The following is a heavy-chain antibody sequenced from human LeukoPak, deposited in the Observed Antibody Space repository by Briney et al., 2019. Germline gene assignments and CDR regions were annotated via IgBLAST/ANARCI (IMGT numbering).Heavy chain of an antibody. CDR2: ISGSGGST. V-gene: IGHV3-23*01. J-gene: IGHJ4*02. CDR3: AKSHSSGWYYFDY. D-gene: IGHD6-19*01. Sequence: GGSLRLSCTASGFTFSSYAMSWVRQAPGKGLEWVSAISGSGGSTYYADSVKGRFTISGDNSKNTLYLQMNSLRAEDTAVYYCAKSHSSGWYYFDYWGQGTLVTVSS. CDR1: GFTFSSYA.